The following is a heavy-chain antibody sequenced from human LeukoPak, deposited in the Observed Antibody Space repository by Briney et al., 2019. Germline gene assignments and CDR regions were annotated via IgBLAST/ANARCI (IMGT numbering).Heavy chain of an antibody. Sequence: GGSLRLSCAASGFTVSSNYMSWVRQAPGKGLEWVSVIYSGGSTYYADSVKGRFTISRDNSKNTLYLQMNSLRAEDTAVYYCARGKSYYYDSTPGGFDYWGQGTLVTVSS. CDR3: ARGKSYYYDSTPGGFDY. D-gene: IGHD3-22*01. CDR1: GFTVSSNY. V-gene: IGHV3-53*01. CDR2: IYSGGST. J-gene: IGHJ4*02.